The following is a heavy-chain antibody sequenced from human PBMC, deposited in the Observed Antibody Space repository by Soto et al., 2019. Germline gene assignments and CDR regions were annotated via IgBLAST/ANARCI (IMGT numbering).Heavy chain of an antibody. D-gene: IGHD3-22*01. CDR1: GGSISSYY. CDR2: IYYSGST. J-gene: IGHJ4*02. V-gene: IGHV4-59*01. CDR3: PRGNYYYDCSG. Sequence: PSETLSLTCTVSGGSISSYYWSWIRQPPGKGLEWIGYIYYSGSTNYNPSPRSRVTLSVDTSKNQFSLKLSSVTAAATGVYYCPRGNYYYDCSGWGQGTPAPVYS.